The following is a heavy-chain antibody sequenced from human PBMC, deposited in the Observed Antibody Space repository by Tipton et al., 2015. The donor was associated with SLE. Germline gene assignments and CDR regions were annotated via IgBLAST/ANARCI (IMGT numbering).Heavy chain of an antibody. J-gene: IGHJ2*01. CDR3: ARYSLPNWHLDL. V-gene: IGHV4-59*01. CDR1: GGSMSTYY. D-gene: IGHD2-15*01. CDR2: IYYSGCT. Sequence: TLSLTCTVSGGSMSTYYWSWIRLPPGKGLEWIGYIYYSGCTSYNPSLNSRVTISVDTSRNQFSLKLTSVTAADSAVYYCARYSLPNWHLDLWGRGTLVTVSS.